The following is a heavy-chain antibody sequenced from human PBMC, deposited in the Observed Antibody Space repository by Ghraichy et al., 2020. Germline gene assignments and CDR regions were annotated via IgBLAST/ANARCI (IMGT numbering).Heavy chain of an antibody. CDR3: ARDQSGSYGGNSPSSYWYFDL. V-gene: IGHV1-69*04. D-gene: IGHD4-23*01. J-gene: IGHJ2*01. Sequence: SVKVSCKASGGTFSSYAISWVRQAPGQGLEWMGRIIPILGIANYAQKFQGRVTITADKSTSTAYMELSSLRSEDTAVYYCARDQSGSYGGNSPSSYWYFDLWGRGTLVTVSS. CDR1: GGTFSSYA. CDR2: IIPILGIA.